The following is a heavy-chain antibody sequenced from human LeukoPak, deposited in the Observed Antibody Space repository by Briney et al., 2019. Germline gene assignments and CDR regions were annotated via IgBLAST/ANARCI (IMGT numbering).Heavy chain of an antibody. D-gene: IGHD3-22*01. Sequence: GGSLRLSCAASGFTVSNNYMNWVRQAPGKGLEWVSVIYSGGTTYYADSVRGRFTISRDNSKNTLSLQMNYLRAEDTAVYYCARASYYYDSSATFDYWGQGTLVTVSS. CDR2: IYSGGTT. CDR3: ARASYYYDSSATFDY. CDR1: GFTVSNNY. J-gene: IGHJ4*02. V-gene: IGHV3-66*01.